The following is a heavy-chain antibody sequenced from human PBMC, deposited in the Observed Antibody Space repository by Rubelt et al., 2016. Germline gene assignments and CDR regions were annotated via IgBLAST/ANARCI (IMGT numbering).Heavy chain of an antibody. J-gene: IGHJ4*02. CDR2: ISYDGSNK. CDR1: A. D-gene: IGHD6-13*01. CDR3: ARVGFVDSSWGHSFDY. V-gene: IGHV3-30*04. Sequence: AMHWVRQAPGKGLEWVAVISYDGSNKYYADSVKGRFTISRDNSKNTLYLQMNSLRAEDTAVYYCARVGFVDSSWGHSFDYWGQGTLVTVSS.